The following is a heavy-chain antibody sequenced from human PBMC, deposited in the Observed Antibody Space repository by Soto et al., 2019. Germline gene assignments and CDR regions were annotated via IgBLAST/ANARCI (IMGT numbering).Heavy chain of an antibody. V-gene: IGHV1-8*01. Sequence: ASVKVSCKASGYTFTSYDINWVRQATGQGLEWMGWMNPNSGNTGYAQKFQGRVTMTRNTSISTAYMELSSLRSEDTAVYYCARPDYEDQHTTWLAFDIWGQGTMVTVSS. CDR2: MNPNSGNT. CDR1: GYTFTSYD. CDR3: ARPDYEDQHTTWLAFDI. D-gene: IGHD3-16*01. J-gene: IGHJ3*02.